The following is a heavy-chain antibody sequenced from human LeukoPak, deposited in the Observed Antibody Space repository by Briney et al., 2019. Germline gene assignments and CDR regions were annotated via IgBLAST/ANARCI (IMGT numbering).Heavy chain of an antibody. Sequence: GGSLRLSCAASGFTFSSYGMHWVRQAPGKGLEWVAVMSYDGSNKYYADSVKGRFTISRDNSKNTLYLQMNSLRAEDTAVYYCAKDSRMVRGVIYYYYGMDVWGQGTTVTVSS. V-gene: IGHV3-30*18. CDR3: AKDSRMVRGVIYYYYGMDV. CDR1: GFTFSSYG. J-gene: IGHJ6*02. CDR2: MSYDGSNK. D-gene: IGHD3-10*01.